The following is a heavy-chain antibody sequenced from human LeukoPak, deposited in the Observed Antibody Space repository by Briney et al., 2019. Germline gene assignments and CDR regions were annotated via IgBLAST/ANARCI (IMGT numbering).Heavy chain of an antibody. CDR3: ARDRGGTYDAFDI. Sequence: PSETLSLTCTVSGGSISSGSYYWSWIRRPAGKGLEWIGRIYTSGSTNYNPSLKSRVTISVDTSKNQFSLKLSSVTAADTAVYYCARDRGGTYDAFDIWGQGTMVTVSS. CDR1: GGSISSGSYY. V-gene: IGHV4-61*02. D-gene: IGHD3-10*01. CDR2: IYTSGST. J-gene: IGHJ3*02.